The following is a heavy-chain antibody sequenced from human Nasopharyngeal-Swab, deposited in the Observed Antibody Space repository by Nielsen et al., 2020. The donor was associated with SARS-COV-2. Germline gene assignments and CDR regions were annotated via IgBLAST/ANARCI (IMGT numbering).Heavy chain of an antibody. CDR2: ISYDGSNK. V-gene: IGHV3-30*04. Sequence: GESLKISCAVSGFTFSAYTMHWVRQAPGKGLECVALISYDGSNKHYADSVKGRFTISRDNSKNTLYLQMNGLRAEDTAVYYCARDGLDYDFWSAYFMDVWGQGTTVTVSS. J-gene: IGHJ6*02. CDR3: ARDGLDYDFWSAYFMDV. D-gene: IGHD3-3*01. CDR1: GFTFSAYT.